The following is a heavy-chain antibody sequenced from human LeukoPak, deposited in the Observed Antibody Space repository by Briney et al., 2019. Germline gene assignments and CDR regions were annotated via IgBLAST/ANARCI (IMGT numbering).Heavy chain of an antibody. V-gene: IGHV1-69*13. CDR3: ARGVPRYCSSTSCYTNYYHYGMDV. Sequence: APVKVSCKASGYTFISYGISWVRQAPGQGLEWMGGIIPIFGTANYAQKFQGRVTITADESTSTAYMELSSLRSEDTAVYYCARGVPRYCSSTSCYTNYYHYGMDVWGQGTTVTVSS. D-gene: IGHD2-2*02. J-gene: IGHJ6*02. CDR1: GYTFISYG. CDR2: IIPIFGTA.